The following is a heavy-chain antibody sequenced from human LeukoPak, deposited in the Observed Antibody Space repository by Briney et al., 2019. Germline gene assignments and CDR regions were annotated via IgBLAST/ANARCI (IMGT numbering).Heavy chain of an antibody. Sequence: PGGSLRLSCAASGFTFRNHWMTWVRQAPGRGLEWVAKIKEDGSEEWFADSVKGRFAISRDTFQNTLYLQLNSLRVDDTAIYYCAKVNYYQPYFWGQGTLVTVSS. CDR1: GFTFRNHW. CDR3: AKVNYYQPYF. D-gene: IGHD2-2*01. J-gene: IGHJ4*02. CDR2: IKEDGSEE. V-gene: IGHV3-7*03.